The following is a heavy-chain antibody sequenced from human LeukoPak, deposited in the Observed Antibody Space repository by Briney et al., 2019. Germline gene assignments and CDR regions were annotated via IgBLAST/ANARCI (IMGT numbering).Heavy chain of an antibody. J-gene: IGHJ4*02. CDR2: IYYSGST. V-gene: IGHV4-59*01. D-gene: IGHD5-18*01. CDR1: GGSINSYY. CDR3: ARGPHTYGFA. Sequence: SETLSLTCTVSGGSINSYYWSWLRQPPGKGLEWIGYIYYSGSTNYNPSLKSRVTISVDTSKNQFSLNLSSVTAADTAMYYCARGPHTYGFAWGQGTLVTVSS.